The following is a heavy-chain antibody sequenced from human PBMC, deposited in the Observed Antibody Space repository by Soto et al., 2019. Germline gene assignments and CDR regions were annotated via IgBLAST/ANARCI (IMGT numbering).Heavy chain of an antibody. CDR1: GFTFGSHG. J-gene: IGHJ6*02. CDR3: AKDLRTTISDYGMDV. V-gene: IGHV3-30*18. Sequence: QVQLVESGGGLVQPGGSLRLTCVASGFTFGSHGMHWVRQAPGKGLEWVAVISYDETNEHYVDSVKGRFTISRDNSKSILYLQISRLRPEDTAVYKCAKDLRTTISDYGMDVWGQGTTVTVSS. CDR2: ISYDETNE.